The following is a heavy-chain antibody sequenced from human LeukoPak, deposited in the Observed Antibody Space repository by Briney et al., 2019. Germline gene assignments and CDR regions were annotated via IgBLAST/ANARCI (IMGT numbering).Heavy chain of an antibody. Sequence: SETLSLTCTVSGDSIISSNYYWGWMRQPPGKGVEWIGNIYYSGSTYYNPSLRSRVTISVDTSKDQFSLKLSSVTAADTAVYYCARHHDFWSGYHNYYYGMDVWGQGTTVTVSS. CDR1: GDSIISSNYY. D-gene: IGHD3-3*01. CDR2: IYYSGST. J-gene: IGHJ6*02. V-gene: IGHV4-39*01. CDR3: ARHHDFWSGYHNYYYGMDV.